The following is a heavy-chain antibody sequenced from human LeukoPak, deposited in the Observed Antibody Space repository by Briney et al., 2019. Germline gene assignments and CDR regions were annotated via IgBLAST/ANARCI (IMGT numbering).Heavy chain of an antibody. V-gene: IGHV1-46*01. J-gene: IGHJ3*02. CDR1: GYTFTSYY. D-gene: IGHD6-13*01. CDR3: ARESEIAAAFDI. CDR2: INPSGGST. Sequence: ASVKVSCKASGYTFTSYYMHWVRQTPGQGLEWMGIINPSGGSTSYAQKFQGRVTMTRDTSTSTVYMELSSLRSEDTAVYYCARESEIAAAFDIWGQGTMVTVSS.